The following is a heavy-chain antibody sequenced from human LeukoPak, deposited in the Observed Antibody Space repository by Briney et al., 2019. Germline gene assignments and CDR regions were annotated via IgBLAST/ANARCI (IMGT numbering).Heavy chain of an antibody. CDR2: IKSKIDGETT. CDR1: GFTFSSYN. J-gene: IGHJ4*02. V-gene: IGHV3-15*01. Sequence: GGSLRLSCAASGFTFSSYNMNWVRQAPGKGLEWVGRIKSKIDGETTEYAAPVKGRLSVSRDDSEKTLYLQMNSLKSEDTAVYYCTIHNFKTTAISSFDCWGQGTLVTVSS. CDR3: TIHNFKTTAISSFDC. D-gene: IGHD4-17*01.